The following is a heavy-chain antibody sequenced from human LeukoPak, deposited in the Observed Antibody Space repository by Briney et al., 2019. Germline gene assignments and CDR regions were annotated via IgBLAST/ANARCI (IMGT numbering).Heavy chain of an antibody. V-gene: IGHV1-2*02. CDR3: ARGSSVLLWIRELLPNY. D-gene: IGHD3-10*01. J-gene: IGHJ4*02. Sequence: GASVKVSCKASGYTFTGYYMHWVRQAPGQGLEWMGWINPNSGGTNYAQKFQVRVTMTRDTSISTAYMELSRLRSDDTAVYYCARGSSVLLWIRELLPNYWGQGTLVTVSS. CDR2: INPNSGGT. CDR1: GYTFTGYY.